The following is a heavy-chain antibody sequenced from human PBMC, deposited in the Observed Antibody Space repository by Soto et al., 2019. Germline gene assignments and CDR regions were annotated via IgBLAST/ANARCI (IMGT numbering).Heavy chain of an antibody. CDR1: GFTFSDYY. Sequence: QVQLVESGGGLVKPGGSLRLSCAASGFTFSDYYMSWIRQAPGKGLEWVSYISGSGSTIYYADSVKGRFTISRDNAKNSRHLQMNSLRAEDTDVYYCASGVAASHCYYYYMDVWGKGTTVTVSS. D-gene: IGHD2-15*01. CDR3: ASGVAASHCYYYYMDV. V-gene: IGHV3-11*01. CDR2: ISGSGSTI. J-gene: IGHJ6*03.